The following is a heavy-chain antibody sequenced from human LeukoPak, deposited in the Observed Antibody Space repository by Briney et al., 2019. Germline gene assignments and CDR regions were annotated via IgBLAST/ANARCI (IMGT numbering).Heavy chain of an antibody. Sequence: GGSLRLSCAAPGFAFGNYWMHWVRQAPGKGLVWVSRINSDGSSSDYADSVKGRFTISRDNAKNTLYLQMNSLRAEDTAVYYCLRGSGYYGDFDYWGQGILVTVSS. D-gene: IGHD3-3*01. J-gene: IGHJ4*02. CDR2: INSDGSSS. V-gene: IGHV3-74*01. CDR3: LRGSGYYGDFDY. CDR1: GFAFGNYW.